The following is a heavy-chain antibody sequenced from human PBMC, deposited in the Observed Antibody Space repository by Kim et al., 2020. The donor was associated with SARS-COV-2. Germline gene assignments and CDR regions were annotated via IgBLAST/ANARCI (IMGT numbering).Heavy chain of an antibody. D-gene: IGHD6-13*01. Sequence: GGSLRLSCAASGFTFSSYGMHWVRQAPGKGLEWVAVISYDGSNKYYADSVKGRFNISRDNSKNTLYLQMNSLRAEDTAVYYCARENSSSWYNYYYGMDVWGQGTTVTVSS. J-gene: IGHJ6*02. V-gene: IGHV3-33*05. CDR2: ISYDGSNK. CDR1: GFTFSSYG. CDR3: ARENSSSWYNYYYGMDV.